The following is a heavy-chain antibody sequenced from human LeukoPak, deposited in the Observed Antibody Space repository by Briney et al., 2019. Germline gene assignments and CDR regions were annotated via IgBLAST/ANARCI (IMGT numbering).Heavy chain of an antibody. CDR2: IYNSGST. CDR1: GASFSTGDYY. Sequence: SQTLSRTCIVSGASFSTGDYYWNWIRQHLGKGLEWIGYIYNSGSTYYNPSLKSRVTISVDTSKNHFSLRLTSVTAADSAVYYCARGAPPDSWGQGTLVTVSS. V-gene: IGHV4-31*03. J-gene: IGHJ4*02. CDR3: ARGAPPDS.